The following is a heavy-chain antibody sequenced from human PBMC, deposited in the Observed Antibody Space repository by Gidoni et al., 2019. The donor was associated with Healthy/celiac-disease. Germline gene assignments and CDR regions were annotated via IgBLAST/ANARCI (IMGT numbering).Heavy chain of an antibody. CDR3: ARDQFYDSPIDY. CDR1: GFTFSSYS. V-gene: IGHV3-21*01. J-gene: IGHJ4*02. D-gene: IGHD3-9*01. CDR2: ISSSSSYI. Sequence: EVQLVESGGGLVKPGGSLRLSCAASGFTFSSYSMNWVRQAPGKGLEWVSSISSSSSYIYYADSVKGRFTISRDNAKNSLYLQMNSLRAEDMAVYYCARDQFYDSPIDYWGQGTLVTVSS.